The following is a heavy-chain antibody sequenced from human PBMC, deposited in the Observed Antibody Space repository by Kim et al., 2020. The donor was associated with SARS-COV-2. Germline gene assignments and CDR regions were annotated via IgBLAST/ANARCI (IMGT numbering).Heavy chain of an antibody. CDR3: ARVGYSSENYYYYYMDV. D-gene: IGHD6-25*01. CDR2: ISSSGSTI. V-gene: IGHV3-48*03. CDR1: GFTFSSYE. Sequence: GGSLRLSCAASGFTFSSYEMNWVRQAPGKGLEWVSYISSSGSTIYYADSVKGRFTISRDNAKNSLYLQMNSLRAEDTAVYYCARVGYSSENYYYYYMDVWGKGTTVTVSS. J-gene: IGHJ6*03.